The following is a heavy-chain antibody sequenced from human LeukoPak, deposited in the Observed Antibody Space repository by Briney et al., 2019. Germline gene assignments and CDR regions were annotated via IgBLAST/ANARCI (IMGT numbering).Heavy chain of an antibody. Sequence: TSETLSLTCTVSGGSISSYYWSWIRQPPGKGLEWIGYIYYSGSTNYNPSLKSRVTISVDTSKNQFSLKLSSVTAADTAVYYCARDGYSSSWYMGFDPWGQGTLVTVSS. CDR2: IYYSGST. CDR1: GGSISSYY. D-gene: IGHD6-13*01. J-gene: IGHJ5*02. V-gene: IGHV4-59*01. CDR3: ARDGYSSSWYMGFDP.